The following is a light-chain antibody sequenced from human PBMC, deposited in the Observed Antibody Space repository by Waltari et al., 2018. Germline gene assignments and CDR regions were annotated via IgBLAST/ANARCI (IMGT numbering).Light chain of an antibody. J-gene: IGLJ2*01. CDR3: QSYDSSLSGV. CDR2: GDD. V-gene: IGLV1-40*01. Sequence: WDQQLPGTAPKLLVSGDDNGPSGVPDRFSGSKSGSSASLAITGLQAEDEADYYCQSYDSSLSGVFGGGTKLTVL.